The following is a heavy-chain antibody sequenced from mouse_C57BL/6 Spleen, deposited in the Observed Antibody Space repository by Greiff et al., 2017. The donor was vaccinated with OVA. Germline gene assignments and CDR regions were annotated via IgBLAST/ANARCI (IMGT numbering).Heavy chain of an antibody. J-gene: IGHJ2*01. CDR2: IDPSDSYT. CDR3: ARPLYYGSSSYYCDY. CDR1: GYTFTSYW. Sequence: QVQLQQSGAELVKPGASVKLSCKASGYTFTSYWMQWVKQRPGQGLEWIGEIDPSDSYTNYNQKFKGKATLTVDTSSSTAYMQLSSLTSEDSAVYYCARPLYYGSSSYYCDYWGQGTTLTVSS. D-gene: IGHD1-1*01. V-gene: IGHV1-50*01.